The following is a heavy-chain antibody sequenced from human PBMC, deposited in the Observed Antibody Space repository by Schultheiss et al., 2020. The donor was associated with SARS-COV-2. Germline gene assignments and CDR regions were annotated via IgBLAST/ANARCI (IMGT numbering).Heavy chain of an antibody. CDR1: GYSFTSYW. D-gene: IGHD4-17*01. CDR3: ARGPPELFETTTRGMDV. CDR2: IYPGDSDT. V-gene: IGHV5-51*01. Sequence: GESLKISCKGSGYSFTSYWIGWVRQMPGKGLEWMGIIYPGDSDTRYSPSFQGQVTISADKSISTAYLQWSSLKASDTAMYYCARGPPELFETTTRGMDVWGQGTTVTVSS. J-gene: IGHJ6*02.